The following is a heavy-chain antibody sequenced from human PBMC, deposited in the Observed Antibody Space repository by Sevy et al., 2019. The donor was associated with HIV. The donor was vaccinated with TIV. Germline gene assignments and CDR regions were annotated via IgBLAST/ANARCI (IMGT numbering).Heavy chain of an antibody. J-gene: IGHJ4*02. D-gene: IGHD1-26*01. V-gene: IGHV3-30-3*01. CDR1: GFTFSAHA. Sequence: GESLKISCAASGFTFSAHAMHWVRQGPGKGLEWVAVLSYDGSTTYYADAVKGRFTVSRDNSKNTLYLQMDSLRTEDTAVYYSARDGSYSINGSPFYWGQGTLVTVSS. CDR3: ARDGSYSINGSPFY. CDR2: LSYDGSTT.